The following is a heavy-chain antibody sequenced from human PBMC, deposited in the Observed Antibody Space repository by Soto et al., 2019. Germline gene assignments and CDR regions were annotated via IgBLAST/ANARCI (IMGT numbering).Heavy chain of an antibody. J-gene: IGHJ4*02. CDR2: ISGSGGST. D-gene: IGHD1-26*01. CDR3: AKVGSSSRDGYNPEFDY. CDR1: GVIFSDYE. Sequence: QPGGSLRLSCAVAGVIFSDYEMNWVRPAPGKGLEWVSAISGSGGSTYYADSVKGRFTISRDNSKNTLYLQMNSLRAEDTAVYYCAKVGSSSRDGYNPEFDYWGQGTLVTV. V-gene: IGHV3-23*01.